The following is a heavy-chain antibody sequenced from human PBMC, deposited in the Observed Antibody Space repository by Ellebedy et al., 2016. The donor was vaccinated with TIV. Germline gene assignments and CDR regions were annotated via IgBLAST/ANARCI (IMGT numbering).Heavy chain of an antibody. CDR3: TRGYYYYMDV. Sequence: GESLKISXTGSGFTFAEYAMSWFRQASGKGLEWVGRIRSKANSYATAYAASVKGRFTISRDDSKNTAYLQMNNLKTEDTAVYYCTRGYYYYMDVWGKGTTVTVSS. V-gene: IGHV3-73*01. J-gene: IGHJ6*03. CDR2: IRSKANSYAT. CDR1: GFTFAEYA.